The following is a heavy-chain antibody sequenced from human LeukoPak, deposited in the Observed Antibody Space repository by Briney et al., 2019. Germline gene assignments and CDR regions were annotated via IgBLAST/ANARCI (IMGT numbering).Heavy chain of an antibody. D-gene: IGHD3-22*01. J-gene: IGHJ4*02. Sequence: SETLSLTCAVYGGSFSGYYWSWIRQPPGKGLEWIGEINHSGSTNYNPSLKSRVTISVDTSKNQFSLKLSSVTAADTAVYYCARGGGYYYGVDYWGQGTLVTVSS. CDR2: INHSGST. CDR1: GGSFSGYY. CDR3: ARGGGYYYGVDY. V-gene: IGHV4-34*01.